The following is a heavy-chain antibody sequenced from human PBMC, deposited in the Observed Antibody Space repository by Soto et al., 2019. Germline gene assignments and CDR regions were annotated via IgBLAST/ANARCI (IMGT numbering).Heavy chain of an antibody. J-gene: IGHJ4*02. D-gene: IGHD2-15*01. CDR1: GGSISSSNW. CDR3: ARRYCSGGSCHYFDY. CDR2: IYHSGST. Sequence: QVQLQESGPGLVKPSGTLSLTCAVSGGSISSSNWWSWVRQPPGKGLEWIGEIYHSGSTNYNPSLNSRVTISVDKSKNQLSLKLGSVTAADTAVYYCARRYCSGGSCHYFDYWGQGTLVTVSS. V-gene: IGHV4-4*02.